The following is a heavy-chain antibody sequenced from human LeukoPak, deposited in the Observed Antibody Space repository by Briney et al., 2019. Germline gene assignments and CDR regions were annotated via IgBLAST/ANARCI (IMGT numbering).Heavy chain of an antibody. D-gene: IGHD2-2*02. J-gene: IGHJ6*02. CDR3: ARNRYQLLYTTYYYYYGMDV. V-gene: IGHV1-8*01. CDR1: GYTFTSYD. Sequence: GASVKVSCKASGYTFTSYDINWVRQATGQGLEWMGWMNPNSGNTGYAQKFQGRVTMTRNTSISTAYMELSSLRSEDTAVYYCARNRYQLLYTTYYYYYGMDVWGQGTTVTVSS. CDR2: MNPNSGNT.